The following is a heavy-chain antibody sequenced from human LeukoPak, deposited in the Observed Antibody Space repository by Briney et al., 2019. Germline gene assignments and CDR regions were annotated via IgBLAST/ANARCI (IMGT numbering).Heavy chain of an antibody. CDR1: GFTFSSYA. CDR3: ARDLENDYGGSGGFDY. J-gene: IGHJ4*02. Sequence: PGGSLRLSCAASGFTFSSYAMHWVRQAPGKGLEWVAVISYDGSNKYYADSVKGRFTISRDNSKNTLYLQMNSLRAEDTAVYYCARDLENDYGGSGGFDYWGQGTLVTVSS. CDR2: ISYDGSNK. D-gene: IGHD4-23*01. V-gene: IGHV3-30-3*01.